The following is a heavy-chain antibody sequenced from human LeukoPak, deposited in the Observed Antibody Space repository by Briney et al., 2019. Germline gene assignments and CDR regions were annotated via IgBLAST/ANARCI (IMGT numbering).Heavy chain of an antibody. D-gene: IGHD5-18*01. Sequence: GGSLRLSCAASGFTCSSFEMNWVRQAPGKGLEWVSYISSSGSTIYYADAVKGRFTIHRDNARTSLYLQMNSLRAEDTAVYYCARERGYSYGDDAFDIWGQGTMVTVSS. J-gene: IGHJ3*02. V-gene: IGHV3-48*03. CDR3: ARERGYSYGDDAFDI. CDR2: ISSSGSTI. CDR1: GFTCSSFE.